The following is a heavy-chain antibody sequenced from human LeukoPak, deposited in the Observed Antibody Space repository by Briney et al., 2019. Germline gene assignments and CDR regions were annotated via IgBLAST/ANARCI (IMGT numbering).Heavy chain of an antibody. D-gene: IGHD7-27*01. CDR3: AKGDWGSDY. V-gene: IGHV3-30-3*01. CDR2: ISYDGGEK. J-gene: IGHJ4*02. Sequence: GGSLRLSCAASGFTFSRYALHWVRQAPGKGLEWMTIISYDGGEKYYADSVKGRFTISRDNSRNTLYLQMNSLRAEDTAVYYCAKGDWGSDYWGQGTLVTVSS. CDR1: GFTFSRYA.